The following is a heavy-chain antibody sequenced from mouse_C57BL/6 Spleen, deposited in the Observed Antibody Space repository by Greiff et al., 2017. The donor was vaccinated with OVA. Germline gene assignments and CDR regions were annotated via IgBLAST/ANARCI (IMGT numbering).Heavy chain of an antibody. Sequence: EVMLVESGGGLVKPGGSLKLSCAASGFTFSSYAMSWVRQTPEKRLEWVATISDGGSYTYYPDNVKGRFTISRDNAKNNLYLQMSHLKSEDTAMYYCARERPYYSNRGFDYRGQGTTLTVSS. CDR1: GFTFSSYA. CDR2: ISDGGSYT. D-gene: IGHD2-5*01. V-gene: IGHV5-4*01. CDR3: ARERPYYSNRGFDY. J-gene: IGHJ2*01.